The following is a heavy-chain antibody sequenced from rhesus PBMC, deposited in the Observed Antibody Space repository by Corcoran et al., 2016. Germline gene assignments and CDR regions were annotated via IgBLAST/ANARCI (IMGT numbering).Heavy chain of an antibody. V-gene: IGHV1-111*02. Sequence: EVQLVQSGAEVKKPGASVKISCKASGYTFTDSYLNWVRQPPGKGLEGMGRVDPEDGDARHAQKFQDRVTITADTATDTAYMELSSLVSEDTAVYYCARSITGATDYWGQGVLGTVSS. J-gene: IGHJ4*01. CDR2: VDPEDGDA. D-gene: IGHD1-26*01. CDR3: ARSITGATDY. CDR1: GYTFTDSY.